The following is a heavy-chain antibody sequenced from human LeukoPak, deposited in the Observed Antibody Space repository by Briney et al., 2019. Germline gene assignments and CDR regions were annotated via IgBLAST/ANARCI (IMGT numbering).Heavy chain of an antibody. J-gene: IGHJ4*02. CDR3: ATYYYDRSGYYV. CDR2: IRGSGGSR. CDR1: GFTFSSHA. D-gene: IGHD3-22*01. V-gene: IGHV3-23*01. Sequence: PGGSLRLSCAASGFTFSSHAMSWVRQAPGKVLEWVSAIRGSGGSRYYADSVKGRFTISRDNSKNTLYLQMNSLRAEDTAVYYCATYYYDRSGYYVWGQGTLVTVSS.